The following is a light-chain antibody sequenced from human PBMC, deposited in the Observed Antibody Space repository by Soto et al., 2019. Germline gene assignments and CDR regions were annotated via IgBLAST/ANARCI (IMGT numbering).Light chain of an antibody. CDR2: DVS. Sequence: QSALTQPASLSGSPGQSITISCTGTSSDIGSSNYVSWYQQHPGKAPKLMIFDVSYRPPGISDGFSDSKSGTTAALTISGLQPEDESEYYCSSYGASSTLFGGGTKLTVL. J-gene: IGLJ3*02. CDR1: SSDIGSSNY. V-gene: IGLV2-14*03. CDR3: SSYGASSTL.